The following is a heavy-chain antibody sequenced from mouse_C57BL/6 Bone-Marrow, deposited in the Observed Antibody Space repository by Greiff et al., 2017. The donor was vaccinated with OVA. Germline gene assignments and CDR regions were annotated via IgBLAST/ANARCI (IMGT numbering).Heavy chain of an antibody. V-gene: IGHV5-12*01. D-gene: IGHD1-1*01. CDR3: ARHYYGSSYYAMDY. J-gene: IGHJ4*01. Sequence: EVKVEESGGGLVQPGGSLKLSCAASGFTFSDYYMYWVRQTPEKRLEWVAYISNGGGSPYYPDTVKGRFTISRDNAKNTLYLQMSRLKSEDTAMYYCARHYYGSSYYAMDYWGQGTSVTVSS. CDR2: ISNGGGSP. CDR1: GFTFSDYY.